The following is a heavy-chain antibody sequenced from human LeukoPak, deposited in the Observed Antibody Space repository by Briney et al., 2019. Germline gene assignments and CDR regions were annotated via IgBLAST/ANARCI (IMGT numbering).Heavy chain of an antibody. CDR1: GYTFTSYD. J-gene: IGHJ6*03. CDR3: ARGKVVPAAIGLFYYYYMDV. CDR2: MNPNSGNT. D-gene: IGHD2-2*01. V-gene: IGHV1-8*03. Sequence: ASVKVSCKASGYTFTSYDINWVRQATGQRLKWMGWMNPNSGNTGYAQKFQGRVTITRNTSLSTAYMGLSSLRSEDTAVYYCARGKVVPAAIGLFYYYYMDVWGKGTTVTVSS.